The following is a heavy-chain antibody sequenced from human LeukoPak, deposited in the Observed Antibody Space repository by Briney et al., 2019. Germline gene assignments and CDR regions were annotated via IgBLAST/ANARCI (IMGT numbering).Heavy chain of an antibody. V-gene: IGHV3-49*04. J-gene: IGHJ4*02. Sequence: PGRSLRLSCTTSGFTFGDHAMSWVRQAPGKGLEWVCFIRSKAYGGTTEYAASVKGRFIISRDASKGIANLQMNSLNTEDADEYCCSSSPMEREVIWYFDYWGRRTLDTVSS. CDR1: GFTFGDHA. CDR2: IRSKAYGGTT. CDR3: SSSPMEREVIWYFDY. D-gene: IGHD3-10*01.